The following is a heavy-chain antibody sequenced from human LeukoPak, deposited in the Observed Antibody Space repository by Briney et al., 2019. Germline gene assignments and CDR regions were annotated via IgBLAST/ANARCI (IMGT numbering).Heavy chain of an antibody. CDR1: GFTFSSYS. J-gene: IGHJ4*02. CDR2: ISSSSSNI. Sequence: GGSLRLSCAASGFTFSSYSMNWVRQAPGKGLEWVSYISSSSSNIYYADSVKGRFTISRDNAKNSLYLQMNSLRDEDTAVYYCARGGYDFWSGYLGGGPYYFDYWGQGTLVTVSS. D-gene: IGHD3-3*01. CDR3: ARGGYDFWSGYLGGGPYYFDY. V-gene: IGHV3-48*02.